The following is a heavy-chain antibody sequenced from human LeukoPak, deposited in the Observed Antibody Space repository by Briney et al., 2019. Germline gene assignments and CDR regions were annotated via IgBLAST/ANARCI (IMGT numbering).Heavy chain of an antibody. CDR1: GYSISSSNW. V-gene: IGHV4-4*02. Sequence: PSETLSLTCTVSGYSISSSNWWSWVRQPPGKGLEWIGEIYHSGSTNYNPSLKSRVTISVDKSKNQFSLKLSSVTAADTAVYYCARDLRVPGIAAAGGIDYYYYGMDVWGQGTTVTVSS. D-gene: IGHD6-13*01. CDR2: IYHSGST. J-gene: IGHJ6*02. CDR3: ARDLRVPGIAAAGGIDYYYYGMDV.